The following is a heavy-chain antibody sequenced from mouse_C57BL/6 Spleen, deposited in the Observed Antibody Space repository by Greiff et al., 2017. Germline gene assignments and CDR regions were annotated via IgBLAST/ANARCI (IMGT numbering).Heavy chain of an antibody. CDR1: GYTFTDYY. J-gene: IGHJ1*03. Sequence: EVQLQQSGPELVKPGASVKISCKASGYTFTDYYMNWVKQSHGKSLEWIGDINPNNGGTSYNQKFKGKATLTVDKSSSTAYMELRSLTSEDSAVYYCAGWDNFDVWGTGTTVTVSS. V-gene: IGHV1-26*01. CDR2: INPNNGGT. CDR3: AGWDNFDV. D-gene: IGHD4-1*01.